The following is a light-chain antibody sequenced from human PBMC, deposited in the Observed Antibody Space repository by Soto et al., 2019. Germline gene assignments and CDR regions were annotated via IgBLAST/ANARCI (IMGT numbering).Light chain of an antibody. Sequence: QSALTQPASVSASPGQSITISCTGSSSDINSYKFVSWYQVLPGKAPQLIIYEDDYRPPEISSRFSASKSGNTASLTISGVQLEDDSHYFWCSYTKANTWVFGGGTKVTVL. CDR1: SSDINSYKF. CDR3: CSYTKANTWV. J-gene: IGLJ3*02. CDR2: EDD. V-gene: IGLV2-14*01.